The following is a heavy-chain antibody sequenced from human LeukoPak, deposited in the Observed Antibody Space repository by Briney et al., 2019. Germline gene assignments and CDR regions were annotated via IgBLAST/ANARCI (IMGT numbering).Heavy chain of an antibody. CDR2: IDYSGNT. Sequence: SETLSLTCTVSGGSISSCSYYWRWIRQPPGKGLEWIASIDYSGNTYYNPSLKSRVTMFVDTSKNQFSLRLRSVTAADTAVYYCARNPVAGFDFWGQGALVTVSS. CDR3: ARNPVAGFDF. J-gene: IGHJ4*02. CDR1: GGSISSCSYY. D-gene: IGHD6-19*01. V-gene: IGHV4-39*01.